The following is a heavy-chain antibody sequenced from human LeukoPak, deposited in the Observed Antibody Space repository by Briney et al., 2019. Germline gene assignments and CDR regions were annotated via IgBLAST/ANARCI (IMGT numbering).Heavy chain of an antibody. D-gene: IGHD3-10*01. CDR1: VFTFSDYY. J-gene: IGHJ4*02. Sequence: GGSLRLSCAASVFTFSDYYMSWIRQAPGKGLEWVSYISSSSSYTNYADSVKGRFTISRDNAKNSLYLQMNSLRAEDTAVYYCARARYYGSGSYLDYWGQGTLVTVSS. CDR2: ISSSSSYT. CDR3: ARARYYGSGSYLDY. V-gene: IGHV3-11*06.